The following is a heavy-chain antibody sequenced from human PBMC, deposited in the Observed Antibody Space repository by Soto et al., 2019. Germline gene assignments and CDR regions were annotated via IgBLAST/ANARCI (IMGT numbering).Heavy chain of an antibody. Sequence: SETLSLTCAVSGGSISSGGYSWSWIRQPPGKGLEWIGYIYHSGSTYYNPSLKSRLTMSVDMSKNHFSLKLSSVTAADTAVYYCAGGTDGKKVAYWGQGTLVTVSS. CDR2: IYHSGST. V-gene: IGHV4-30-2*02. CDR1: GGSISSGGYS. D-gene: IGHD5-12*01. CDR3: AGGTDGKKVAY. J-gene: IGHJ4*02.